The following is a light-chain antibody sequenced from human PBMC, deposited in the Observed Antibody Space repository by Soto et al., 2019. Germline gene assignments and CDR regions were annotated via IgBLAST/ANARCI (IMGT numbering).Light chain of an antibody. V-gene: IGKV3D-15*01. CDR2: DAS. CDR3: QQYDDWPGA. CDR1: QSVGSK. Sequence: EIVMTQSPPTLSVSPGERATLSCRASQSVGSKLAWYQQRPGQAPRLLIYDASNRATGIPARFSGSGSGTEFSLTISSLRSEDFAVYYCQQYDDWPGAFGGGTKVEIK. J-gene: IGKJ4*01.